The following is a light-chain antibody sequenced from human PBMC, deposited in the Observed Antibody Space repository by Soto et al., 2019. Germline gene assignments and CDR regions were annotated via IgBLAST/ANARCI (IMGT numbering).Light chain of an antibody. Sequence: VMTQSTATLSLSPGERATLSCRASQSVSNNYLAWYQQKPGQAPRLLIYGASNRATGIPDRFSGSGSGTDFTLTISRLEPEDFAVYYCQQYGSSGTFAQGTKVAIK. CDR1: QSVSNNY. V-gene: IGKV3-20*01. CDR2: GAS. CDR3: QQYGSSGT. J-gene: IGKJ1*01.